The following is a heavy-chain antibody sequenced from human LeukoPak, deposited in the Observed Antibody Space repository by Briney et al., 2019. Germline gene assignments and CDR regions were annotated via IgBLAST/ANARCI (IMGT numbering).Heavy chain of an antibody. V-gene: IGHV3-23*01. CDR1: GFTFGSYA. Sequence: GGSLRLSCAASGFTFGSYAIYWVRQAPGKGLEWVSGISGSGGITYFADSVKGRFTISRDNSKNTLYLQMNSLRAEDTAVYYCANRGREYYFDYWGQGTLVTVSS. CDR2: ISGSGGIT. CDR3: ANRGREYYFDY. J-gene: IGHJ4*02.